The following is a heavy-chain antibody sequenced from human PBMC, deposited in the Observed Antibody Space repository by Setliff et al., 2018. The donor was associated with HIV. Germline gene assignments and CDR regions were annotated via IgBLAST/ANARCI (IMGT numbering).Heavy chain of an antibody. V-gene: IGHV3-11*04. D-gene: IGHD6-19*01. Sequence: PGGSLRLSCAASGFTFSTYWMTWIRQAPGKGLEWISYISSSGSTTYYADSVKGRFTISRDNTKNSLYLQMNSLRAEDTAVYYCARDPRSGWYLGFFDYWGQGTLVTVSS. CDR3: ARDPRSGWYLGFFDY. CDR2: ISSSGSTT. J-gene: IGHJ4*02. CDR1: GFTFSTYW.